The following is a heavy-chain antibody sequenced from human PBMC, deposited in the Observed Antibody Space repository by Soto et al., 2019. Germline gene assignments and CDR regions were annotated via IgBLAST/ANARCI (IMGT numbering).Heavy chain of an antibody. CDR2: IYWDDDK. V-gene: IGHV2-5*02. CDR1: GFSLSTSGVG. Sequence: QITLKESGPTLVKPTQTLTLTCTFSGFSLSTSGVGVGWIRQPPGKALEWLALIYWDDDKRYSPSLKSRLTITKDNSKNQVVLTMTNMDPVDTATYYCAHRDPNERVAGNNWFDPWGQGTLVTVSS. CDR3: AHRDPNERVAGNNWFDP. D-gene: IGHD6-19*01. J-gene: IGHJ5*02.